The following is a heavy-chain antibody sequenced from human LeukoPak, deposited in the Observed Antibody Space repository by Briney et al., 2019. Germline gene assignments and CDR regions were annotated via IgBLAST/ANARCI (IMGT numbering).Heavy chain of an antibody. D-gene: IGHD6-13*01. V-gene: IGHV3-74*01. CDR2: INSYGSDT. Sequence: GGSLRLSCAASGLLFSTYWMHWVRQAPGEGLVWVSRINSYGSDTNYAASVKGRFTISRDNAKNSLYLQLNSLRAEDTAVYYCARGSTSYSSSFDIWGQGTMVTVSS. CDR1: GLLFSTYW. J-gene: IGHJ3*02. CDR3: ARGSTSYSSSFDI.